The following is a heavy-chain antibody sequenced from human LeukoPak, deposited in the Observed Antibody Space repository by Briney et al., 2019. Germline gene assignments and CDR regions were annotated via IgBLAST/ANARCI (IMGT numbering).Heavy chain of an antibody. CDR1: GGSISTSSYY. CDR3: ARRTDRSAWSTYFDY. Sequence: SETLSLTCSVSGGSISTSSYYWDWIRQPTGKRLEWIGSLYYSGSTYYNPSLKGRVTLSGDTSKNQFSLNLGSVTAADTAVYYCARRTDRSAWSTYFDYWGQGTLVTVSS. CDR2: LYYSGST. V-gene: IGHV4-39*01. D-gene: IGHD6-19*01. J-gene: IGHJ4*02.